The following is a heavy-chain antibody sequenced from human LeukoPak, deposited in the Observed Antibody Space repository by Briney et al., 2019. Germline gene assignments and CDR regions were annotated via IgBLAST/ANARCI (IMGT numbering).Heavy chain of an antibody. J-gene: IGHJ5*02. V-gene: IGHV4-59*04. D-gene: IGHD3-3*01. Sequence: SETLSLTCTVSGGSISSYYWSWIRQPPGKGLEWIGYIYYSGSTYYNPSLKSRVTISVDTSKNQFSLKLSSVTAADTAVYYCAAADYDFWSGYYWFDPWGQGTLVTVSS. CDR3: AAADYDFWSGYYWFDP. CDR1: GGSISSYY. CDR2: IYYSGST.